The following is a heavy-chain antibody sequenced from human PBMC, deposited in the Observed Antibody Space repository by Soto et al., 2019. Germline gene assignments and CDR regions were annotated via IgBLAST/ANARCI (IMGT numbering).Heavy chain of an antibody. CDR1: GGTFSSYT. J-gene: IGHJ6*02. V-gene: IGHV1-69*02. CDR3: ASLMSSGYYYGMDV. CDR2: IIPILGIA. Sequence: QVQLVQSGAEVKKPGSSVKVSCKASGGTFSSYTISWVRQAPGQGLEWMGRIIPILGIANYAQKFQGRVTITAEKSTSTAYMEPSSLRSEDTAVYYCASLMSSGYYYGMDVWGQGTTVTVSS. D-gene: IGHD3-10*01.